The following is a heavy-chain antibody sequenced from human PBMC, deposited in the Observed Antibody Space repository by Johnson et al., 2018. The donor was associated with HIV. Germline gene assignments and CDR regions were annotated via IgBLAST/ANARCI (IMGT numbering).Heavy chain of an antibody. CDR2: IKQGGSEK. V-gene: IGHV3-7*05. CDR3: ATLNGHAFDI. Sequence: MQLVESGGGVVQPGGSLRLSCAASGFTFSSYWMSWVRQAPGKGLEWVANIKQGGSEKYFVDSLKGRFIISRDNAKNSLYLQMNSLRAEDTAVYYCATLNGHAFDIWGQGTMVTVSS. CDR1: GFTFSSYW. J-gene: IGHJ3*02.